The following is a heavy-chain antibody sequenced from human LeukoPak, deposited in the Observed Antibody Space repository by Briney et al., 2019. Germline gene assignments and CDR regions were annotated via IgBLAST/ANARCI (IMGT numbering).Heavy chain of an antibody. V-gene: IGHV4-34*01. J-gene: IGHJ4*02. D-gene: IGHD6-6*01. CDR3: AREGAQQLVRTGLY. CDR2: INHSGST. Sequence: SETLSLTCAVYGGSFSGYYWSWIRQPPGKGLEWIGEINHSGSTNYNPSLKSRVTISVDTSKNQFSLKLSSVTAADTAVYYCAREGAQQLVRTGLYWGQGTLVTVSS. CDR1: GGSFSGYY.